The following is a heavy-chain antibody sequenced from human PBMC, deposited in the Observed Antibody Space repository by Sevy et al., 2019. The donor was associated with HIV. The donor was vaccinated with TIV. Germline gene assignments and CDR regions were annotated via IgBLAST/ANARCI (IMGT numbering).Heavy chain of an antibody. CDR2: ISSSSSTI. CDR1: AFTFSSYS. Sequence: GGSLRLSCAASAFTFSSYSMNWVRQAPGKGLEWVSYISSSSSTIYYADSVKGRFTISRDNAKNSLYLQMNSLRDEDTAVHYCAREIHGSGSYYRGWAFDIWGQGTMVTVSS. D-gene: IGHD3-10*01. J-gene: IGHJ3*02. CDR3: AREIHGSGSYYRGWAFDI. V-gene: IGHV3-48*02.